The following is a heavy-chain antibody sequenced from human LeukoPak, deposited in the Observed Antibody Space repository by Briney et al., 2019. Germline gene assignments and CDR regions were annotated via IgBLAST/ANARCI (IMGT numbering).Heavy chain of an antibody. CDR1: GASISNDF. D-gene: IGHD6-19*01. CDR2: ISNIGSA. J-gene: IGHJ4*02. CDR3: ARGTIAVADPYYFDY. Sequence: SETLSLTCTVSGASISNDFWFWTWIRQPPGKGLEWIGFISNIGSANYSPSLKSRVTISIDTSNNQFSLKLSSVTAADTAVYYCARGTIAVADPYYFDYWGQGTLVTVSS. V-gene: IGHV4-59*01.